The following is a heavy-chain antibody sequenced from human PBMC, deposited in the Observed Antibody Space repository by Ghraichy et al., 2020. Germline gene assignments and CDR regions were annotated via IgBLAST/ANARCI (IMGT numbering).Heavy chain of an antibody. CDR1: GFTFSSYS. J-gene: IGHJ6*02. D-gene: IGHD3-9*01. CDR2: ISSSSSTI. V-gene: IGHV3-48*04. Sequence: LRLSCAASGFTFSSYSMYWVRQAPGKGLEWVSYISSSSSTIYYADSVKGRFTISRDNAKNSLYLQMNSLRAEDTAVYYCARASPLTGYYHYYYYGMDVWGQGTTVTVSS. CDR3: ARASPLTGYYHYYYYGMDV.